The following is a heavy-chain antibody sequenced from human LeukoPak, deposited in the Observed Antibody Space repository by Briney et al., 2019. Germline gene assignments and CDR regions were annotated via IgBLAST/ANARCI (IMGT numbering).Heavy chain of an antibody. CDR2: INPSGGST. V-gene: IGHV1-46*01. Sequence: ASVKVSCKASGYTFTGYYMHWVRQAPGQGLEWMGIINPSGGSTSYAQKFQGRVTMTRDMSTSTVYMELSSLRSEDTAVYYCARVSHYYDSSGYPDYWGQGTLVTVSS. CDR1: GYTFTGYY. D-gene: IGHD3-22*01. J-gene: IGHJ4*02. CDR3: ARVSHYYDSSGYPDY.